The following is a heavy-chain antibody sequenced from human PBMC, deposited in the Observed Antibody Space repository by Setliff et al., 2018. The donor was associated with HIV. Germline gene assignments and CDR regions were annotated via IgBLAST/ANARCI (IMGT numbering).Heavy chain of an antibody. CDR1: GGSFSEYY. Sequence: SETLSLTCAVYGGSFSEYYWSWIRQSPGKGLEWIGEINHSGSTHYNPPLKSRATISVGTSKNQFSLRLNSVTAADTAVYYCARGATLLPGYSDRWEYFYMDVWGKGTTVTV. D-gene: IGHD5-12*01. CDR3: ARGATLLPGYSDRWEYFYMDV. CDR2: INHSGST. J-gene: IGHJ6*03. V-gene: IGHV4-34*01.